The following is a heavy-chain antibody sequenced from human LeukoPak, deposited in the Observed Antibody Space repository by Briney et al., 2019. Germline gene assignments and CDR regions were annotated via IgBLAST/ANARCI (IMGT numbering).Heavy chain of an antibody. V-gene: IGHV4-61*02. J-gene: IGHJ3*02. CDR3: ARARILITIVRGGAFDI. Sequence: PSQSLSLTCTVSGGSLRSGSYCWGWVRQPAGRGREWVGRMYVRGSTNYNPSLKRRVTISVNTSKNPFCMKLSSVTAADTAVYYCARARILITIVRGGAFDIWGQGTMVTASS. D-gene: IGHD3-10*01. CDR2: MYVRGST. CDR1: GGSLRSGSYC.